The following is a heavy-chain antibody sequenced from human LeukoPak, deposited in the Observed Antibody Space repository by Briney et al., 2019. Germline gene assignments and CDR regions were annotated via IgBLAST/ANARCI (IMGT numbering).Heavy chain of an antibody. CDR2: ISYDGSNK. Sequence: GSLRLSCAASGFTFSSYAMHWVRQAPGKGLEWVAVISYDGSNKYYADSVKGRFTMSRDNSKNTLYLQMNSLRAEDTAVYYCAREVYSSGWYNYFDYWGQGTLVTVSS. J-gene: IGHJ4*02. CDR1: GFTFSSYA. CDR3: AREVYSSGWYNYFDY. V-gene: IGHV3-30*04. D-gene: IGHD6-19*01.